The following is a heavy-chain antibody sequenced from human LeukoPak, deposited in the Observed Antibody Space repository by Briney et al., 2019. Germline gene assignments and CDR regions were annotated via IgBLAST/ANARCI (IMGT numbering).Heavy chain of an antibody. CDR1: GFTFSSYS. J-gene: IGHJ4*02. CDR3: ARVPYSSSSLSYFDY. V-gene: IGHV3-21*01. Sequence: GGSLRLSCAASGFTFSSYSMSWVRQAPGKGLEWVSSISSSSSYIYYADSMKGRFTTSRDNAKNSLYLQMNSLRAEDTAVYFCARVPYSSSSLSYFDYWGQGTLVTVSS. CDR2: ISSSSSYI. D-gene: IGHD6-6*01.